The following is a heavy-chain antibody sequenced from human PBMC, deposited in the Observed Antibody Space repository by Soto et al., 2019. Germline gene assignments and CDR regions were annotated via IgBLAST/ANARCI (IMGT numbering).Heavy chain of an antibody. CDR3: SRAGILTTPYYTDY. CDR2: VRNKVNSYTT. Sequence: EVQLVESGGGLVQPEGSLRLSCAASGFTFSDYYMNWVRQAPGKGLEWVGRVRNKVNSYTTEYAASVKGRFTVSRDDSRNSLYLQMNSLKTGDTAMYYCSRAGILTTPYYTDYWGLGTLLTVSS. CDR1: GFTFSDYY. V-gene: IGHV3-72*01. J-gene: IGHJ4*02. D-gene: IGHD2-21*01.